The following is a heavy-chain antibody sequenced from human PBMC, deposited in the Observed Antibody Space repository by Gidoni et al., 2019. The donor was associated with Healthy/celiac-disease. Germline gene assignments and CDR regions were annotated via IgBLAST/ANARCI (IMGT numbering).Heavy chain of an antibody. D-gene: IGHD3-3*01. V-gene: IGHV5-51*01. Sequence: EVQLVQSGAEVKKPGESLKISCKGSGYSFTSYWIGWVRQMPGKGLEWMVIIYPGDSDTRYSPSFQGQVTISADKSISTAYLQWSSLKASDTAMYYCARLSRRTIFGVVISPLFDYWGQGTLVTVSS. CDR3: ARLSRRTIFGVVISPLFDY. J-gene: IGHJ4*02. CDR1: GYSFTSYW. CDR2: IYPGDSDT.